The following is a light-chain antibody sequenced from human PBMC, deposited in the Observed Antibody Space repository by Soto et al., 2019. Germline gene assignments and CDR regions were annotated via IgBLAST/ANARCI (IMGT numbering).Light chain of an antibody. V-gene: IGLV2-8*01. Sequence: QSVLTQRPSASGSPGQSVTISCAGTRDDVGGYNYVSWYQHHPGKAPKLLIYEVTKRPSGVPDRLSGSKSGNTAYLTVSGLRAEDEALYYCSSYVVSNVVFFGGGTKLTVL. CDR3: SSYVVSNVVF. CDR1: RDDVGGYNY. J-gene: IGLJ2*01. CDR2: EVT.